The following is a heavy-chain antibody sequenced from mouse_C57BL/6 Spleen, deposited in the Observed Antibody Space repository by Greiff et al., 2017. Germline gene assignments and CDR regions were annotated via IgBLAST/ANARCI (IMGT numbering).Heavy chain of an antibody. CDR2: ISDGGSYT. V-gene: IGHV5-4*01. J-gene: IGHJ4*01. CDR1: GFTFSSYA. Sequence: EVKLQESGGGLVKPGGSLKLSCAASGFTFSSYAMSWVRQTPEKRLEWVATISDGGSYTYYPDNVKGRFTISRDNAKNNLYLQMSHLKSEDTAMYYCAREDGYYDYYAMDYWGQGTSVTVSS. D-gene: IGHD2-3*01. CDR3: AREDGYYDYYAMDY.